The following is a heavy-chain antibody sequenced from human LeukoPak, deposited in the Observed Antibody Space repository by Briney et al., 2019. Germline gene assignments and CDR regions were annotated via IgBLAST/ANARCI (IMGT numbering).Heavy chain of an antibody. Sequence: ASVTVSCKASGYTFTSYGISWVRQAPGQGLEWMGWISAYNGNTSYAQKLQGRVTMTTDTSTSTAYMELRSLRSDDTAVYCCARYPTYYYDSSGSDNWFDPWGQGPLVPVSS. D-gene: IGHD3-22*01. CDR3: ARYPTYYYDSSGSDNWFDP. J-gene: IGHJ5*02. CDR2: ISAYNGNT. CDR1: GYTFTSYG. V-gene: IGHV1-18*01.